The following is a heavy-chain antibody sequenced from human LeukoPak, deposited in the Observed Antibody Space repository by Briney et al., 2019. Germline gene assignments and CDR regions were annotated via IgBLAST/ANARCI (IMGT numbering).Heavy chain of an antibody. Sequence: SETLSLTCTVSDDSISSSTYYWGWIRQPPGKGLEWIGSIYYNGRTYYSPSLKSRVTISIDTSNQFTLRLDSMTAADTAVYYCMRDPKSAVAADWFDPWGQGTLVTVSS. D-gene: IGHD6-19*01. CDR3: MRDPKSAVAADWFDP. J-gene: IGHJ5*02. V-gene: IGHV4-39*06. CDR2: IYYNGRT. CDR1: DDSISSSTYY.